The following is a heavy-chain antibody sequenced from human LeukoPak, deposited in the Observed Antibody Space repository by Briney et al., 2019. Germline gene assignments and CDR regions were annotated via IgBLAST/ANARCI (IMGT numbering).Heavy chain of an antibody. J-gene: IGHJ4*02. CDR3: ARDLKRGYSSGRYSWGTGSSNDY. V-gene: IGHV1-18*04. CDR2: ISAYNGNT. CDR1: GYTFTDDY. Sequence: ASVKVSCKASGYTFTDDYIHWVRQAPGQGLEWMGWISAYNGNTNYAQKLQGRVTMTTDTSTSTAYMELRSLRSDDTAVYYCARDLKRGYSSGRYSWGTGSSNDYWGQGTLVTVSS. D-gene: IGHD6-19*01.